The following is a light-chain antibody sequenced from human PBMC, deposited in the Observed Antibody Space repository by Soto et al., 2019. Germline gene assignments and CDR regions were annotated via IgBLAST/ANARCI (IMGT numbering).Light chain of an antibody. CDR1: QSVSSY. CDR3: QQRSNWPPIT. CDR2: DAS. J-gene: IGKJ5*01. V-gene: IGKV3-11*01. Sequence: EIVLTQSPATLSLSPGERYTLSCMASQSVSSYLAWYQQKPGQAPRLLIYDASNRATGIPARFSGSGSGTDFTLTISSLEPEDFAVYYCQQRSNWPPITFGQGTRLEIK.